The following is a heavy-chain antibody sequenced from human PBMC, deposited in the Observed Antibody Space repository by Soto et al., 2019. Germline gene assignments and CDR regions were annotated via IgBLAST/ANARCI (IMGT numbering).Heavy chain of an antibody. D-gene: IGHD6-19*01. CDR1: GYTFTSYA. CDR2: INAGNGNT. J-gene: IGHJ3*02. Sequence: ASVKVSCKASGYTFTSYAMHWVRQAPGQRLEWMGWINAGNGNTKYSQKFQGRVTITRDTSASTAYTELSSLRSEDTAVYYCARDQVSSGWYIGSLDAFDIRGQVTMFP. CDR3: ARDQVSSGWYIGSLDAFDI. V-gene: IGHV1-3*01.